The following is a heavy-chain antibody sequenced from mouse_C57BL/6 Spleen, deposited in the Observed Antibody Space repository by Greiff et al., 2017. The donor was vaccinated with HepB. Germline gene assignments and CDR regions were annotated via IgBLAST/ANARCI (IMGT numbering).Heavy chain of an antibody. D-gene: IGHD1-1*01. CDR2: INPYNGGT. J-gene: IGHJ4*01. CDR1: GYTFTDYY. Sequence: EVQLQQSGPVLVKPGASVKMSCKASGYTFTDYYMNWVKQSHGKSLEWIGVINPYNGGTSYNQKFKGKATLTVDKSSSTAYMELNSLTSEDSAVYYCARDITTVVPYAMDYWGQGTSVTVSS. V-gene: IGHV1-19*01. CDR3: ARDITTVVPYAMDY.